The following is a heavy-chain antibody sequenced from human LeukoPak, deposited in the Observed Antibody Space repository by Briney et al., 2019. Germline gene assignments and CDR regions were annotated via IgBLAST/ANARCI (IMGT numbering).Heavy chain of an antibody. J-gene: IGHJ4*02. CDR2: IYPRDGST. CDR3: ARDQEGFDY. Sequence: GASVKVSCKASGYTFTSYDINWVRQATGQGLEWMGMIYPRDGSTSYAQKFQGRVTVTRDTSTSTVHVELSGLRSEDTAVYYCARDQEGFDYWGQGTLVTVSS. CDR1: GYTFTSYD. V-gene: IGHV1-46*01.